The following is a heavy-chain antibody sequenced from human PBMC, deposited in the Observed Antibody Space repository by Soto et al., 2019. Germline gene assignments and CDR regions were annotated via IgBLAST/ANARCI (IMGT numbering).Heavy chain of an antibody. D-gene: IGHD2-2*01. V-gene: IGHV5-51*01. J-gene: IGHJ4*02. CDR1: GYSFTSYW. Sequence: GESLKISCKGSGYSFTSYWIGWVRQMPGKGLEWMGIIYPGDSDTRYSPSFQGQVTISADKSISTAYLQWSSLKASDTAMYYCARRRPYCSRTSCPFDYWGQGTLVTVSS. CDR3: ARRRPYCSRTSCPFDY. CDR2: IYPGDSDT.